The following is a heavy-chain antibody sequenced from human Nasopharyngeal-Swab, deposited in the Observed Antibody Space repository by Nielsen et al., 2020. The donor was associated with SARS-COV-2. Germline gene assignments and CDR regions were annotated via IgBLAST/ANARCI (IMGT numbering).Heavy chain of an antibody. CDR3: AKDSCSGGSCYSYDY. CDR2: ISSSSSTI. CDR1: GFPFRSYS. J-gene: IGHJ4*02. D-gene: IGHD2-15*01. Sequence: GESLKLSCAASGFPFRSYSMNWVLQAPGKGLEWVSYISSSSSTIYYADSVKGRFTISRDNAKNSLYLQMNSLRAEDTAVYYCAKDSCSGGSCYSYDYWGQGTLVTVSS. V-gene: IGHV3-48*04.